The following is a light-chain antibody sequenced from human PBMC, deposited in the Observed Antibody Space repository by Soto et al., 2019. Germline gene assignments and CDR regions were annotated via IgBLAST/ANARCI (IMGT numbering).Light chain of an antibody. CDR2: DAS. J-gene: IGKJ4*01. V-gene: IGKV3-11*01. CDR1: QSVSRY. CDR3: QQRSNWPPT. Sequence: EIVLTQSPATLSLSPGERATLSCRASQSVSRYLAWYQQKPGQAPGLLIYDASNRATGIPARFSGSGSGTDFPLTISSLEPEDFAVYYCQQRSNWPPTFGGGTKVEIK.